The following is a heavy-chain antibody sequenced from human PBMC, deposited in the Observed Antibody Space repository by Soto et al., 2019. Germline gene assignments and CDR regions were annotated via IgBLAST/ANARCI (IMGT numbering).Heavy chain of an antibody. CDR2: IKSKSDGGTT. J-gene: IGHJ5*02. CDR3: AKTGTDGSWFDP. CDR1: GFTFSDAW. D-gene: IGHD1-1*01. V-gene: IGHV3-15*01. Sequence: GGSLRLSCAASGFTFSDAWMSWVRQAPGKGLDWVGRIKSKSDGGTTEYAAPVRGRFTISKDTSKNQVVLTMTNMDPVDTATYYCAKTGTDGSWFDPWGQGTLVTVSS.